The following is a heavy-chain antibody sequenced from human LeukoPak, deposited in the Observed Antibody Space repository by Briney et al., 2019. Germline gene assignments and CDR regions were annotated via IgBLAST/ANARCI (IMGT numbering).Heavy chain of an antibody. CDR1: GFTFSSYS. V-gene: IGHV3-48*01. J-gene: IGHJ4*02. Sequence: GGSLRLSCAASGFTFSSYSMNWVRQAPGKGLEWVSYISSSSSTIYYADSVKGRFTISRDNAKNSLYLQMNSVRAEDTAVYYCARACSGGSCYWGQGTLVTVSS. CDR3: ARACSGGSCY. D-gene: IGHD2-15*01. CDR2: ISSSSSTI.